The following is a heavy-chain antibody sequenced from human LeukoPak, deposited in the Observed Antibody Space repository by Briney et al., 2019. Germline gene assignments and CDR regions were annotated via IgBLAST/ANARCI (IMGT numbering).Heavy chain of an antibody. D-gene: IGHD7-27*01. J-gene: IGHJ3*02. V-gene: IGHV1-69*01. CDR1: GGTFSSYA. Sequence: SVKVSCKASGGTFSSYAISWVRQAPGQGLEWMGGIIPIFGTANYAQKFQGRVTITADESTSTAYMELSSLRSEDAAVYYCARETNWGSPGAFDIWGQGTMVTVSS. CDR2: IIPIFGTA. CDR3: ARETNWGSPGAFDI.